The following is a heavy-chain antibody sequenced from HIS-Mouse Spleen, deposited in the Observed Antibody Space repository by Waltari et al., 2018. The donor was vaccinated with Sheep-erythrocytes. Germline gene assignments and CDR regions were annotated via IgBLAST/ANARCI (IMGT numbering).Heavy chain of an antibody. Sequence: QVQLQESGPGLVKPSETLSLTCTVPGGSISSYYWSWIRQPPGKGLEWIGYIYYSGSTNYNPSLKSRVTISVDTSKNQFSLKLSSVTAADPAVYYCARLELGQFDYWGQGTLVTVSS. D-gene: IGHD1-26*01. CDR2: IYYSGST. CDR3: ARLELGQFDY. V-gene: IGHV4-59*08. J-gene: IGHJ4*02. CDR1: GGSISSYY.